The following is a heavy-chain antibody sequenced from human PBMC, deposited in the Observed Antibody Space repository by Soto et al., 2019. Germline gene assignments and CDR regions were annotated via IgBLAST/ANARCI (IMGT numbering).Heavy chain of an antibody. V-gene: IGHV1-18*01. Sequence: QVQLVQSGAEVKKPGASVKVSCKASGYTFTSYGISWVRQAPGQGLEWMGWISAYNGNTNYAQKLQGRVTMTTDTSTSTAYMELRSLRSDDTAVYYCASERYDFWSGYFYGMDVWVQGTTVTVSS. J-gene: IGHJ6*02. D-gene: IGHD3-3*01. CDR1: GYTFTSYG. CDR2: ISAYNGNT. CDR3: ASERYDFWSGYFYGMDV.